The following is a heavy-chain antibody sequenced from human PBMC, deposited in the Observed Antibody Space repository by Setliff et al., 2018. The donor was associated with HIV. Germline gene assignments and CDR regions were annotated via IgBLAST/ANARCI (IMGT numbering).Heavy chain of an antibody. CDR1: GGSISSYY. CDR3: ARTYSSSWYSSHLWVDY. J-gene: IGHJ4*02. Sequence: SETLSLTCTVSGGSISSYYWSWIRQPPGKGLEWIGHVYIGSTNYNPSLKSRVTISADTSKNQFSLKLSSVTAADTAVYYCARTYSSSWYSSHLWVDYWGQGTLVTVSS. V-gene: IGHV4-4*08. CDR2: VYIGST. D-gene: IGHD6-13*01.